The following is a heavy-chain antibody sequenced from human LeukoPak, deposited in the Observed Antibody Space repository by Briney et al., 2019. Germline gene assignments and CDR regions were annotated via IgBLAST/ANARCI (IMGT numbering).Heavy chain of an antibody. J-gene: IGHJ3*02. D-gene: IGHD3-22*01. CDR2: IYSGDSDT. V-gene: IGHV5-51*01. Sequence: GESLKISCKGSGYRFTSYWIGWVRQMPGKGLEWRGIIYSGDSDTRYSPSFQGQVTISADKSISTAYLQWNSLKASDTSMYYCARQPNYYDTRGYLSHAFDIWGQGTMVTVSS. CDR1: GYRFTSYW. CDR3: ARQPNYYDTRGYLSHAFDI.